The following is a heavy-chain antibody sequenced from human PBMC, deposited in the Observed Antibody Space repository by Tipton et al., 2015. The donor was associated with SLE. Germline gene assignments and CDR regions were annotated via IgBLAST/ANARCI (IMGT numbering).Heavy chain of an antibody. Sequence: TLSLTCTVSGASISSYYWSWIRQPPGKGLGWIGYIYYSGSTIHNPSLKSRVTMSVDTSKNQFSLKLSSVTAADTAVYYCAREPRSGYHDYWGQGTQVTVSS. CDR1: GASISSYY. CDR3: AREPRSGYHDY. D-gene: IGHD3-3*01. CDR2: IYYSGST. J-gene: IGHJ4*02. V-gene: IGHV4-59*12.